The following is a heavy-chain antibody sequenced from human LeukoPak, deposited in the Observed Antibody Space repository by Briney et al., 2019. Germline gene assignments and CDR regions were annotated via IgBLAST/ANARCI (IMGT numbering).Heavy chain of an antibody. D-gene: IGHD3-10*01. CDR3: ARAGSGMATTR. J-gene: IGHJ4*02. Sequence: GGSLILSCAASGFTFSSYVMNWVRPAPGKGLEWVSYISSSSRTIYYADSVKGRFTISRDNAKNSLYLQMNSLRAEDTAVYYCARAGSGMATTRWGQGTLVTVSS. V-gene: IGHV3-48*01. CDR1: GFTFSSYV. CDR2: ISSSSRTI.